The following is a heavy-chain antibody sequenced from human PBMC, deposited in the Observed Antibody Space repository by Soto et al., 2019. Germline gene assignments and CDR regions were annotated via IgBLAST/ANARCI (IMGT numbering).Heavy chain of an antibody. D-gene: IGHD3-22*01. Sequence: TSETLSLTCTVSGGSISSGGYYWSWIRQHPGKGLEWIGYIYYSGSTYYNPSLKSRVTISVDTSKNQFSLKLSSVTAADTAVYYCAREVGYYYDSSGYYVLDYWGQGTLVTVSS. V-gene: IGHV4-31*03. CDR1: GGSISSGGYY. CDR2: IYYSGST. J-gene: IGHJ4*02. CDR3: AREVGYYYDSSGYYVLDY.